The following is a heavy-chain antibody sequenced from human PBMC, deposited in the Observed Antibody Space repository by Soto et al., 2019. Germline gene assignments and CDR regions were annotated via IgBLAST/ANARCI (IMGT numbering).Heavy chain of an antibody. Sequence: PTQTLTLTCAFSGFSLSASEVGVGWILQPPGKAMEWLAIIYWDGDIRYTQYLRRRLTLNKDNSKNQPALTMTNIHTVETATYYCAHGSGWLFDYWGQGTLVTVSS. V-gene: IGHV2-5*02. CDR1: GFSLSASEVG. J-gene: IGHJ4*02. CDR3: AHGSGWLFDY. D-gene: IGHD6-19*01. CDR2: IYWDGDI.